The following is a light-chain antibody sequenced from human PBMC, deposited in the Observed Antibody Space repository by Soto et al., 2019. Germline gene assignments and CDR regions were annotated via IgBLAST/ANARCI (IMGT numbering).Light chain of an antibody. CDR1: SSDVGAYNY. CDR2: EVT. CDR3: CSFSSSNTWV. V-gene: IGLV2-8*01. Sequence: QSALTQPPSASGSPGQSVTISCTGTSSDVGAYNYVSWYQQHAGKAPKLVVYEVTKRPSGVPDRFSGSKSANTASLTVSGLQPEDEADYYCCSFSSSNTWVFGGGTKLTVL. J-gene: IGLJ3*02.